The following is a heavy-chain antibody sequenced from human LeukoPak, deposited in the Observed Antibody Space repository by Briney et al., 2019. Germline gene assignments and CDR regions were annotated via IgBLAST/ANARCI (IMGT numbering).Heavy chain of an antibody. D-gene: IGHD2-2*01. J-gene: IGHJ4*02. Sequence: GGSLRLSCAASGFTFSSYAMNWVRQAPGKGLEWVSAITSAGNTYYADSVKGRFTISRDSSKNTLYLQMDSLRSEDTAVYYCAKGGGPYHLPTDYWGQGTLVTVSS. CDR1: GFTFSSYA. CDR3: AKGGGPYHLPTDY. CDR2: ITSAGNT. V-gene: IGHV3-23*01.